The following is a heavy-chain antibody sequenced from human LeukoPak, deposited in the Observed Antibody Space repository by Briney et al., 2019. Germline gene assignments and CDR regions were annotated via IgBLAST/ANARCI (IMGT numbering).Heavy chain of an antibody. CDR1: GFTFSSHA. Sequence: GGSLRLSCAASGFTFSSHAMSWVRQAPGKGLEWVSAVSGSATKTYYADSVKGRFTISRDNSKNTLYLQMNSLRAEDTAVYYCVYSSSQNLYFDYWGQGTLVTVSS. CDR2: VSGSATKT. D-gene: IGHD6-13*01. V-gene: IGHV3-23*01. CDR3: VYSSSQNLYFDY. J-gene: IGHJ4*02.